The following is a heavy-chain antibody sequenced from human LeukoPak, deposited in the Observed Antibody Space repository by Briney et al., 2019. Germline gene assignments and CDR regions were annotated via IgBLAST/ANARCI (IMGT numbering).Heavy chain of an antibody. V-gene: IGHV4-4*09. D-gene: IGHD3-10*01. CDR2: IYSSDNT. CDR3: ARTGDYSGSGPSWAFDI. CDR1: DASTINYY. Sequence: SETLSLTCPLSDASTINYYWSWTRQPPGKGLEWSASIYSSDNTKYNPSLESRVTISLGTYNNQFALRLTSVTTSDTAVYYCARTGDYSGSGPSWAFDIWVQGTMVTVSS. J-gene: IGHJ3*02.